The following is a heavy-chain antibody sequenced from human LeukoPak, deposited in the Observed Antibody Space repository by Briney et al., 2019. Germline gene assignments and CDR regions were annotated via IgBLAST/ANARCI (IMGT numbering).Heavy chain of an antibody. Sequence: SETLSLTCTVSGGSISSSSYYWGWIRQPPGKGLEWIGSIYYSGSTYYNPPLKSRVTISVDTSKNQFSLKLSSVTAADTAVYYCARPKESRYYDFWSANWFDPWGQGTLVTVSS. D-gene: IGHD3-3*01. CDR2: IYYSGST. CDR3: ARPKESRYYDFWSANWFDP. CDR1: GGSISSSSYY. V-gene: IGHV4-39*01. J-gene: IGHJ5*02.